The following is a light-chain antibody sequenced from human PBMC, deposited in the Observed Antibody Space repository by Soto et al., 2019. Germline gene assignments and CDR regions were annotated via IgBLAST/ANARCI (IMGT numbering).Light chain of an antibody. CDR2: DNS. CDR3: QSYDSSLSGWV. V-gene: IGLV1-40*01. J-gene: IGLJ3*02. CDR1: SSNIGAGYD. Sequence: QSVLTQPPSVSGAPGQRVTISCTGSSSNIGAGYDVHWYQQLPGTAPKLLIYDNSNRPSGVPDRFSGSKSGTSASLAITGLQADDEADDYCQSYDSSLSGWVFGGGTQLTVL.